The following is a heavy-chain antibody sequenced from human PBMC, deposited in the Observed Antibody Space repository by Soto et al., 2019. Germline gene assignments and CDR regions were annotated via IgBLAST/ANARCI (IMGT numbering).Heavy chain of an antibody. J-gene: IGHJ6*02. Sequence: SETLSLTCTVSGGSISSYYWSWIRQPPGKGLEWIGYIYYSGSTNYNPSLKSRVTISVDTSKNQFSLKLSSVTAADTAVYYCARCIAVAGTLRYYYGMDVWGQGTTVTVSS. CDR3: ARCIAVAGTLRYYYGMDV. V-gene: IGHV4-59*08. CDR2: IYYSGST. D-gene: IGHD6-19*01. CDR1: GGSISSYY.